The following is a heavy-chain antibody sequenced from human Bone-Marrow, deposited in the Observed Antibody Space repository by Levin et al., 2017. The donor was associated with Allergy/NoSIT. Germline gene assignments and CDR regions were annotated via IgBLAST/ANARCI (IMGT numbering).Heavy chain of an antibody. V-gene: IGHV4-39*07. J-gene: IGHJ5*02. CDR3: ARLADNWNVNWFDP. D-gene: IGHD1-20*01. CDR2: IYYNSYT. Sequence: SEILSLTCTVSGASINSTNYYWGWIRQPPGKGLEWIGTIYYNSYTYYNPSLKSRVTISKDTSKNQFSLKLSSVTAADTAVYYCARLADNWNVNWFDPWGQGTLVTVSS. CDR1: GASINSTNYY.